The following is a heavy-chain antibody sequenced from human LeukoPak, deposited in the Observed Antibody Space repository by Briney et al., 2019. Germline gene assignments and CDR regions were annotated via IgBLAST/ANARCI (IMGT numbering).Heavy chain of an antibody. CDR2: IYASGIT. J-gene: IGHJ4*02. CDR3: ARERSLAGHPYYFDY. Sequence: SETLSLTCTVSGGALSSFHWSWIRQPAGKGLEWIGRIYASGITNYNPSLKSRVTMSLDTSKNQFSLKLNSVTAADTAVYYCARERSLAGHPYYFDYWGQGTLVTVSS. CDR1: GGALSSFH. D-gene: IGHD2-21*01. V-gene: IGHV4-4*07.